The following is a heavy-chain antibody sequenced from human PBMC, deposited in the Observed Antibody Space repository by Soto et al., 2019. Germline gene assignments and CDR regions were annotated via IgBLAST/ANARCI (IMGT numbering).Heavy chain of an antibody. Sequence: SETLSLTCTVSGGSISSGGYYWSWIRQHPGKGLEWIGYIYYSGSTYYNPSLKSRVTISVDTSKNQFSLKLSSVTAADTAVYYCARMGGRYCSSTSCYGGAFDIWGQGTMVTVSS. D-gene: IGHD2-2*01. CDR2: IYYSGST. CDR1: GGSISSGGYY. J-gene: IGHJ3*02. V-gene: IGHV4-31*03. CDR3: ARMGGRYCSSTSCYGGAFDI.